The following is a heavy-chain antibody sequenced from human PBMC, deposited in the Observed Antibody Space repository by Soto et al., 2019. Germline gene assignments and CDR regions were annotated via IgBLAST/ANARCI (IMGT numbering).Heavy chain of an antibody. J-gene: IGHJ4*02. CDR3: AMGSRGYVSFNEF. CDR1: GGIYSCYA. CDR2: IIPIFGTE. D-gene: IGHD3-22*01. Sequence: VGAVKDSFKGTGGIYSCYAISWVRQAPGQGLEWMGGIIPIFGTENYAQKFQGRVTNPADESTNTAYMDLSGLKSEETDSYYCAMGSRGYVSFNEFWGQGTLVTVSS. V-gene: IGHV1-69*01.